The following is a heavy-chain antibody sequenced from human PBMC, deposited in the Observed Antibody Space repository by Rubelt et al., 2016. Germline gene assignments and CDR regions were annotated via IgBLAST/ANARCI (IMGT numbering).Heavy chain of an antibody. CDR2: ISGSTSTI. CDR1: GFTFSTYS. D-gene: IGHD6-19*01. Sequence: EVQLVESGGGLVQPGGSLRLSCAASGFTFSTYSMNWVRQAPGKGLEWLSYISGSTSTIYYADSVKGRFTISRDNAKNSLYLQMNSLRVEDTAVYYCGRGSSGWIRNWGQGTLVTVSS. CDR3: GRGSSGWIRN. V-gene: IGHV3-48*04. J-gene: IGHJ4*02.